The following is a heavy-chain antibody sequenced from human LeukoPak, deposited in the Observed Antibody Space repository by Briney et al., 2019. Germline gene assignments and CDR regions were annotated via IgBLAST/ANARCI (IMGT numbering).Heavy chain of an antibody. J-gene: IGHJ2*01. D-gene: IGHD2-21*02. CDR1: GGSIRSANFF. CDR3: AGGVVMTAMGHWYFDI. Sequence: PSETLSLTCIVSGGSIRSANFFWGWFRQPPGKGLEWIGEVNHRGSTTYSPSLKSRVTMSIDTSKNQFSLKLGSVTAADTAVYYCAGGVVMTAMGHWYFDIWGHGTLVTVSS. CDR2: VNHRGST. V-gene: IGHV4-39*07.